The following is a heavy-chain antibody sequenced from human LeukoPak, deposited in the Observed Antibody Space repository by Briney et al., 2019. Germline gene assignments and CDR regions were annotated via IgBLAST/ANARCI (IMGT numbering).Heavy chain of an antibody. CDR1: GFTFGDYA. Sequence: PGGSLRLSCTASGFTFGDYAMSWFRQAPGKGLEWVSHISSSGSITYYGDSVKGRITISRDNAKNSVSLYMNSLRAEDSAVYYCARPGITAFDIWGQGTMVTVSS. J-gene: IGHJ3*02. CDR3: ARPGITAFDI. V-gene: IGHV3-11*04. D-gene: IGHD3-10*01. CDR2: ISSSGSIT.